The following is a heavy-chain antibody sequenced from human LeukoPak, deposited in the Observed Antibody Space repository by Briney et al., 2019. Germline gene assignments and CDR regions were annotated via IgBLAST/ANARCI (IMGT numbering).Heavy chain of an antibody. CDR1: GFTFSSYA. J-gene: IGHJ4*02. D-gene: IGHD6-19*01. V-gene: IGHV3-23*01. CDR3: ARDRDSEGIAVAALDY. Sequence: GGSLRLSCAASGFTFSSYAMSWVRQAPGKGLEWVSAVSDTGFSTYYADSVKGRFTISRDNSKHRLYLQMDSLTAGDTAVYYCARDRDSEGIAVAALDYWGQGTLVTVSS. CDR2: VSDTGFST.